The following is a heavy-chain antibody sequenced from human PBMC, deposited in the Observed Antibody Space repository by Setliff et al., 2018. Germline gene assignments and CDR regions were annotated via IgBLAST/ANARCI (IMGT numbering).Heavy chain of an antibody. CDR2: INHSGIT. CDR1: GGSFSGYY. J-gene: IGHJ4*02. V-gene: IGHV4-34*01. Sequence: SETLSLTCAVYGGSFSGYYWTWIRQSPGRGLEWIGEINHSGITNYNPSLKSRLTIAVDTSKNEFSLILDSVTAADTAVYYCARGGFFRYNADFWGQGSLVTVSS. D-gene: IGHD1-1*01. CDR3: ARGGFFRYNADF.